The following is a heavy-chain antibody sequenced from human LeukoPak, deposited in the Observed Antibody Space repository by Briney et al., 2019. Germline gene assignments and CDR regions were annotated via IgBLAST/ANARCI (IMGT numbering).Heavy chain of an antibody. J-gene: IGHJ6*03. CDR2: INPNSGGT. CDR3: ARSDYYYYYMDV. Sequence: ASVKVSCTASGYIFTGYYMHWVRQAPGQGLEWMGWINPNSGGTNNAQKFQGRVTMTRDTSISTAYMELSRLRSDDTAVYYCARSDYYYYYMDVWGKGTTVTVSS. V-gene: IGHV1-2*02. CDR1: GYIFTGYY.